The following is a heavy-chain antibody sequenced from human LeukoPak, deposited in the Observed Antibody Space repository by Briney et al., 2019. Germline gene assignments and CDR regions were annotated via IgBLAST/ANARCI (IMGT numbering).Heavy chain of an antibody. CDR1: GSSFTSYW. V-gene: IGHV5-51*01. D-gene: IGHD4-17*01. CDR3: ARLHGDYAAGY. J-gene: IGHJ4*02. CDR2: IYPGDSDT. Sequence: THGASLKISCKGSGSSFTSYWIGWVRQLPGKGLEWMGIIYPGDSDTRYSPSFQGQVTISADKSISTAYLQWSSLKASDTAMYYCARLHGDYAAGYWGQGTLVTVSS.